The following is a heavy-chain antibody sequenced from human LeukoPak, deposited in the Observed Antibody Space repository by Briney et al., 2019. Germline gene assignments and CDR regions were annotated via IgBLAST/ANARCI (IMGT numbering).Heavy chain of an antibody. Sequence: SETLSLTCTVSGGSISSGGYYWSWIRQHPGKGLEWIGYIYYSGSTYYNPSLMSRVTISVDTSKNQFSLKLSSVTAADTAVYYCARGAAAGTGETLLFDYWGQGTLVTVSS. CDR2: IYYSGST. CDR3: ARGAAAGTGETLLFDY. J-gene: IGHJ4*02. CDR1: GGSISSGGYY. V-gene: IGHV4-31*03. D-gene: IGHD6-13*01.